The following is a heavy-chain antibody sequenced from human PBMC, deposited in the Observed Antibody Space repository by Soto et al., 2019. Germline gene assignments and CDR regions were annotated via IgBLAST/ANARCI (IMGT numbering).Heavy chain of an antibody. J-gene: IGHJ5*02. V-gene: IGHV4-59*01. D-gene: IGHD3-3*01. CDR2: IYYSGGT. CDR1: GGSISSYY. Sequence: PSETLSLTCTVSGGSISSYYWSWIRQPPGKGLEWIGYIYYSGGTNYNPSLKSRVTISVDTSKNQFSLKLSSVTAADTAVYYCAAGHSSYYDFWSGYFNWFDPWGQGTLVTVSS. CDR3: AAGHSSYYDFWSGYFNWFDP.